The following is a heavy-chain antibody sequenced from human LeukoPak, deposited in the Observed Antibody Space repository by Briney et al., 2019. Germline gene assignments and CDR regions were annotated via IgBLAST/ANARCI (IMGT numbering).Heavy chain of an antibody. Sequence: PSETLSLTCTVSGGSLSSYYWSWIRQPPGKGLEWIGYIYYSGSTNYNPSPKSRVTISVDTSKNQFSLKLSSVTAADTAVYYCARVKITFGGVIAYFDYWGQGTLVTVSS. CDR1: GGSLSSYY. V-gene: IGHV4-59*01. CDR3: ARVKITFGGVIAYFDY. J-gene: IGHJ4*02. D-gene: IGHD3-16*02. CDR2: IYYSGST.